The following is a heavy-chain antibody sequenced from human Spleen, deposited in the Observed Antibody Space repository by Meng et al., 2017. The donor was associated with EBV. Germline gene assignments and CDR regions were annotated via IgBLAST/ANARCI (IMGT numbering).Heavy chain of an antibody. CDR2: INPKSGDT. CDR3: ARGWLAPFDW. CDR1: GYTFTAYY. J-gene: IGHJ4*02. D-gene: IGHD5-24*01. V-gene: IGHV1-2*06. Sequence: QVPLVPFGAEMRKPGASVKVSCKASGYTFTAYYLHWVRQAPGQGLEWVGRINPKSGDTDSGEKFQGRVTMTRDTSISTAYMELSRLKSDDTALYYCARGWLAPFDWWGQGTLVTVSS.